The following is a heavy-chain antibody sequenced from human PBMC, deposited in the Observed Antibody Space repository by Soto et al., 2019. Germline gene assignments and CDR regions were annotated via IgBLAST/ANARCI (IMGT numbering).Heavy chain of an antibody. V-gene: IGHV1-8*01. Sequence: ASVKVSCKASGYTFTSYDINWVRQATGQGLEWMGWMNPNSGNTGYAQKFQGRVTMTRNTSISTAYMELSSLRSEDTAVYYCARRLEAWAAGSNYYYYMDVWGKGTTVTVSS. J-gene: IGHJ6*03. D-gene: IGHD1-1*01. CDR1: GYTFTSYD. CDR2: MNPNSGNT. CDR3: ARRLEAWAAGSNYYYYMDV.